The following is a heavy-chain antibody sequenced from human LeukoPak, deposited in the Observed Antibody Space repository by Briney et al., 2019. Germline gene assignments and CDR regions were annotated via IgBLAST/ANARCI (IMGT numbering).Heavy chain of an antibody. V-gene: IGHV3-21*06. J-gene: IGHJ4*02. CDR3: ARWYSSGWYSDY. CDR1: GFSFSTYS. CDR2: VSGTSEYI. D-gene: IGHD6-19*01. Sequence: GGSLGLSCAASGFSFSTYSMIWVRQAPGKGLEWVSSVSGTSEYIYYADSVRGRFTISRDNAKNTVCLQMNSLRAEDTAVYYCARWYSSGWYSDYWGQGTLVTVSS.